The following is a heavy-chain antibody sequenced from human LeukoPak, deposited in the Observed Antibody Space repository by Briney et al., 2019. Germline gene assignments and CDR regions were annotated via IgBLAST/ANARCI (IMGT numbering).Heavy chain of an antibody. CDR1: GGSISSSSYS. CDR3: ARGRVGVPAAMPGLKCWFDP. CDR2: INHSGST. Sequence: PSETLSLTCTVSGGSISSSSYSWGWIRQPPGKGLEWIGEINHSGSTNYNPSLKSRVTISVDTSKNQFSLKLSSVTAADTAVYYCARGRVGVPAAMPGLKCWFDPWGQGTLVTVSS. D-gene: IGHD2-2*01. J-gene: IGHJ5*02. V-gene: IGHV4-39*07.